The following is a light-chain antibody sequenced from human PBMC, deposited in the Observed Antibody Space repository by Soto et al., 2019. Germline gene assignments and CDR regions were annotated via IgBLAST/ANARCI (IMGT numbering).Light chain of an antibody. CDR3: QQYSDWPPFT. CDR2: SAS. CDR1: QSVSSN. V-gene: IGKV3-15*01. J-gene: IGKJ4*01. Sequence: EIVMTQSPATLSVSQGERATLSCRASQSVSSNLAWYQQKPGQAPRLLISSASTRVTAIPGRFSSSGSGTEFTLTISSLQSEDSAVYYCQQYSDWPPFTFGGGTKVDIK.